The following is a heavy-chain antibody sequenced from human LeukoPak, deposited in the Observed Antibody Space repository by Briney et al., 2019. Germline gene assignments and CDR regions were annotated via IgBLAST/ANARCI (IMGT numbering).Heavy chain of an antibody. CDR1: GFTFSAKW. CDR2: INTDGSST. J-gene: IGHJ4*02. D-gene: IGHD3-3*01. V-gene: IGHV3-74*01. Sequence: GSLRLSCAASGFTFSAKWMHWVRQAPGKGLVWVSRINTDGSSTNYADSVKGRFTISRDNAKNTVYLQMNSLRAEDTAVYYCVKSGVDYWGQGTLVTVSS. CDR3: VKSGVDY.